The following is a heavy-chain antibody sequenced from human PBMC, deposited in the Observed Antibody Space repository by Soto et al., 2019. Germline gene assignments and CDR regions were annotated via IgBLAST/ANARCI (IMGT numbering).Heavy chain of an antibody. CDR3: ARDKLLGYCSSTSCPGGMDV. V-gene: IGHV1-2*04. J-gene: IGHJ6*02. CDR1: GYTFTGYY. Sequence: GASVKVSCKASGYTFTGYYMHWVRQAPGQGLEWMGWINPNSGGTNYAQKFQGWVTMTRDTSISTAYMELSRLRSDDTAVYYCARDKLLGYCSSTSCPGGMDVWGQGTAVTVSS. CDR2: INPNSGGT. D-gene: IGHD2-2*01.